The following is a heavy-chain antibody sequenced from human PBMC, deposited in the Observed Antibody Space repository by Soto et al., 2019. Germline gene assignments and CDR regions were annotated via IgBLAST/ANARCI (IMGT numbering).Heavy chain of an antibody. CDR3: ARDSSSSWYFGWFDP. Sequence: SVTVACKTSGGTYISYAISWVRQAQGQGLEWMGGIIPIFGTANYAQKFQGRVTITADESTSTAYMELSSLRSEDTAVYYCARDSSSSWYFGWFDPWGQGTLVTVSS. CDR2: IIPIFGTA. CDR1: GGTYISYA. J-gene: IGHJ5*02. V-gene: IGHV1-69*13. D-gene: IGHD6-13*01.